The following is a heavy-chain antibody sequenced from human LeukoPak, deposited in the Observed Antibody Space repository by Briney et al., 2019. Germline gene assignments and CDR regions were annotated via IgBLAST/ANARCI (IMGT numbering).Heavy chain of an antibody. CDR2: ISGSGGST. CDR3: AKSSGYGGYYYYGMDV. CDR1: GFTFSSYA. J-gene: IGHJ6*02. V-gene: IGHV3-23*01. Sequence: GGSLRLSCAASGFTFSSYAMSWVRQAPGKGLEWVSAISGSGGSTYYADSVKGRFTISSDNSKNTLYLQMNSLRAEDTAVYYCAKSSGYGGYYYYGMDVWGQGTTVTVSS. D-gene: IGHD5-12*01.